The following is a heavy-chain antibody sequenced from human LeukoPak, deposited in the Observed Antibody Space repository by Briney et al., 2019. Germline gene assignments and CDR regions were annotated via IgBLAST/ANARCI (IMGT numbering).Heavy chain of an antibody. CDR2: ISSSSSSYT. CDR1: GLTLSDYY. Sequence: GGSLRLSCAASGLTLSDYYMSWIRQAPGKGLEGVSYISSSSSSYTNYADSVKGRFTISRDNAKNSLYLQLNTLRAEDTGVYFCARASASYFDYWGQGTLVTVSS. J-gene: IGHJ4*02. V-gene: IGHV3-11*06. CDR3: ARASASYFDY.